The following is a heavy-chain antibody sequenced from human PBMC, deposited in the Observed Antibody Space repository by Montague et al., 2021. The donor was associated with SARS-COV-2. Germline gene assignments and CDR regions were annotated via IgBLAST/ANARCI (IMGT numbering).Heavy chain of an antibody. CDR1: GDSISSSSYY. V-gene: IGHV4-39*01. CDR3: VRVTHPRSAWPYYMDV. D-gene: IGHD4-11*01. CDR2: INNRGNT. J-gene: IGHJ6*03. Sequence: SETLSLTCTVSGDSISSSSYYWGWIRQPPGKGLEWIGSINNRGNTYNNPSLRSRVSISVDTSKNQFSLNVRSVTAADTGLFHCVRVTHPRSAWPYYMDVWGKGTTVTV.